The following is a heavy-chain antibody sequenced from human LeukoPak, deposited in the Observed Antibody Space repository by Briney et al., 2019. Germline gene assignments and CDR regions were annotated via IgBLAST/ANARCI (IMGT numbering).Heavy chain of an antibody. CDR1: GVSITSYY. D-gene: IGHD3-16*01. CDR3: ARAWHMTRFFDY. Sequence: PSETPSLTCTVSGVSITSYYWSGIGQPPGKGRGWIGYIYYTGSTNYSPSLKSRVTMSIDTSEGQFSLKLSSVTAADTAVYYCARAWHMTRFFDYWGQGTLVTVSS. V-gene: IGHV4-59*01. J-gene: IGHJ4*02. CDR2: IYYTGST.